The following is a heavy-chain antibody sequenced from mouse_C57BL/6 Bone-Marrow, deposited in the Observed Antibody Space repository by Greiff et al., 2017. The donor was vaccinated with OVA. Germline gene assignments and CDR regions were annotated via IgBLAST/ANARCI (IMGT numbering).Heavy chain of an antibody. V-gene: IGHV5-16*01. CDR3: ARHYYGSSHWYFDV. CDR2: INYDGSST. J-gene: IGHJ1*03. CDR1: GFTFSDYY. D-gene: IGHD1-1*01. Sequence: DVQLVESEGGLVQPGSSMKLSCTASGFTFSDYYMAWVRQVPEKGLEWVANINYDGSSTYYLDSLKSRFIISRDNAKNILYLQMSSLKSEDTATYYCARHYYGSSHWYFDVWGTGTTVTVSS.